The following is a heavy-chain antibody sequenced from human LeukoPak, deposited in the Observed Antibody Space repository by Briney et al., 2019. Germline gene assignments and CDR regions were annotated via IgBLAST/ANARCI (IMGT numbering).Heavy chain of an antibody. Sequence: GGSLRLSCAASGFTFTSFSFNWVRQAPGKGLEWVSSINTVATYICYADSVRGRFTISRDNAKNSVYLQMDSLRAEDTGVYYCARLRRNGDSGGFYYYYDYWGQGTLVTVSS. CDR3: ARLRRNGDSGGFYYYYDY. D-gene: IGHD3-22*01. V-gene: IGHV3-21*01. J-gene: IGHJ4*02. CDR1: GFTFTSFS. CDR2: INTVATYI.